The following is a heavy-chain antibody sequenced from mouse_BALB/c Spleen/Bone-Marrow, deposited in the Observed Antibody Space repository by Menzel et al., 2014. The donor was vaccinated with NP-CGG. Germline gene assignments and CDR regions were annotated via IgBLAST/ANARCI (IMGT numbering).Heavy chain of an antibody. J-gene: IGHJ4*01. CDR2: INPGSGDI. D-gene: IGHD1-1*01. CDR1: GYAFSNYL. Sequence: VQLQQSGAELVRPGTSVKVSCKASGYAFSNYLIEWVKQRPGQGLEWIGVINPGSGDINYNEKFKGKAALTADKSSSTAYMQLSSLTSDDSAVYFCARFIATAYAMDYCGQGTSVTVSS. V-gene: IGHV1-54*01. CDR3: ARFIATAYAMDY.